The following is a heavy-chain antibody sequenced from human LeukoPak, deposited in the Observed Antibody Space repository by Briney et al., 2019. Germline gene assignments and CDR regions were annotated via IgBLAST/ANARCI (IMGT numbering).Heavy chain of an antibody. Sequence: GASVKVSCKASGYTFTGYYMHWVRQAPGQGLELMGWINPNSGGTNYAQKFQGRVTMTRDTSISTAYMELSRLRSDDTAVYYCARSPWAAVAVSFWFDPWGQGTLVTVSS. CDR3: ARSPWAAVAVSFWFDP. CDR1: GYTFTGYY. V-gene: IGHV1-2*02. D-gene: IGHD6-19*01. CDR2: INPNSGGT. J-gene: IGHJ5*02.